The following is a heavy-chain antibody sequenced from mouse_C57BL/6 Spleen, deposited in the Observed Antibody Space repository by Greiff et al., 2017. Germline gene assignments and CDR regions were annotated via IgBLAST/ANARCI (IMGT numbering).Heavy chain of an antibody. D-gene: IGHD1-1*01. Sequence: VQLVESGAELVKPGASVKMSCKASGYTFTTYPIEWMKQNHGKSLEWIGNFHPYNDDTKYNEKFKGKATLTVEKSSSTVYLELSRLTSDDSAVYYCALYYYGSSWFAYWGQGTLVTVSA. CDR3: ALYYYGSSWFAY. CDR2: FHPYNDDT. CDR1: GYTFTTYP. J-gene: IGHJ3*01. V-gene: IGHV1-47*01.